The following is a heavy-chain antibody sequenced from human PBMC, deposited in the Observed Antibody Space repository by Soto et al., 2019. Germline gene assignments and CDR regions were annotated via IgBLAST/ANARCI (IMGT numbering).Heavy chain of an antibody. Sequence: EVQLVESGGGSVQPGESLRLSCVASGFSFNMYWMSWIRQAPGKGLEWVARIKQDGGEKYYVDSVKGRFTVSRDNAKNSLQLQLHRVRADDAGIYDCVRDQLIRPADDFYYGVDVWGQGTKVTVSS. V-gene: IGHV3-7*01. D-gene: IGHD3-10*01. CDR1: GFSFNMYW. CDR3: VRDQLIRPADDFYYGVDV. CDR2: IKQDGGEK. J-gene: IGHJ6*02.